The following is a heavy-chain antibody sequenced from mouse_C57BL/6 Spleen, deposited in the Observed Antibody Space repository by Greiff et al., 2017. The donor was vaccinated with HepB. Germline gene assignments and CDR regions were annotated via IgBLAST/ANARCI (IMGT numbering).Heavy chain of an antibody. D-gene: IGHD1-1*01. CDR1: GYTFTSYW. V-gene: IGHV1-50*01. J-gene: IGHJ2*01. CDR2: IDPSNSYT. Sequence: VQLQQPGAELVKPGASVKLSCKASGYTFTSYWMQWVKQRPGQGLEWIGEIDPSNSYTNYNQKFKGKATLTVDTSSSTAYMQLSSLTSEDSAVYYCARYYYGEDYWGQGTTLTVSS. CDR3: ARYYYGEDY.